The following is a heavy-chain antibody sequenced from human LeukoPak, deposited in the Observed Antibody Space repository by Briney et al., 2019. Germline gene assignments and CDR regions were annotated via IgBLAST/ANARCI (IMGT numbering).Heavy chain of an antibody. CDR1: GFTLSNYA. CDR2: ISDSGDST. J-gene: IGHJ4*02. Sequence: GSLRLSCAASGFTLSNYAMSWVRQAPGKGLERVSSISDSGDSTYYADSVEGRFSISRDNSKNTLYLQMNSLRAEDTAVYYCAKSAGGYVFDYWGQGTLVTVSS. CDR3: AKSAGGYVFDY. V-gene: IGHV3-23*01. D-gene: IGHD2-8*02.